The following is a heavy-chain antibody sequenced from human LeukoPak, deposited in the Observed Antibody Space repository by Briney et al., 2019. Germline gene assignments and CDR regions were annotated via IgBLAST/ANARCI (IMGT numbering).Heavy chain of an antibody. Sequence: SVKVSCKASGGIFSNYAINWVRQAPGQGLEWMGGIIPIFGTANYAQKFQGRVTITADESTSTAYMELSSLRSEGTAVYYCAREGYCSGGSCYNYFDYWGQGTLVTVSS. V-gene: IGHV1-69*13. J-gene: IGHJ4*02. CDR3: AREGYCSGGSCYNYFDY. D-gene: IGHD2-15*01. CDR2: IIPIFGTA. CDR1: GGIFSNYA.